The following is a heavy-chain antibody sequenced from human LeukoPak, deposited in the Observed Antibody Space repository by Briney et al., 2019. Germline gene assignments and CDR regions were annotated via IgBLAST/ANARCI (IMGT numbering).Heavy chain of an antibody. J-gene: IGHJ4*02. CDR1: GFTFSNAW. D-gene: IGHD1-26*01. Sequence: GGSLRLSCAASGFTFSNAWMSWVRQAPGKGLEWVDRIKSKTDGGTTDYAAPVKGRFTISRDDSKNTLYLQMNSLKTEDTAVYYCTTEGSYGHFDYWGQGTLVTVSS. V-gene: IGHV3-15*01. CDR2: IKSKTDGGTT. CDR3: TTEGSYGHFDY.